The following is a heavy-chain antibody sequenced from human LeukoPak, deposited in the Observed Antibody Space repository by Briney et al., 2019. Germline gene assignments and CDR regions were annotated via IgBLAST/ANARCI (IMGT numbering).Heavy chain of an antibody. J-gene: IGHJ4*02. Sequence: PSETLSLTCTVSGGSISSYYWSWIRQPPGKGLEWIGYIHYSGSTNYNPSLKSRVTISVDTSKNQFSLKLSSVTAADTAVYYCARGDWSLYYFDHWGQGTLVTVSS. D-gene: IGHD3/OR15-3a*01. CDR3: ARGDWSLYYFDH. CDR1: GGSISSYY. CDR2: IHYSGST. V-gene: IGHV4-59*01.